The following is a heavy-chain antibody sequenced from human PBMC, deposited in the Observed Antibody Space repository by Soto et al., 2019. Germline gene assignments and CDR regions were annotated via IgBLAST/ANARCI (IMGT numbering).Heavy chain of an antibody. CDR3: TRGQRPSSVGTGAV. CDR2: ISDDGART. D-gene: IGHD2-2*01. Sequence: GGSLRLSCVASGFVFEVYWMHWVRQVPGKGLEWVSRISDDGARTDYADSVRGRFTISRDNANNALYLQMNALRGEDTAVYFCTRGQRPSSVGTGAVCGRGALVTVSS. CDR1: GFVFEVYW. J-gene: IGHJ4*02. V-gene: IGHV3-74*01.